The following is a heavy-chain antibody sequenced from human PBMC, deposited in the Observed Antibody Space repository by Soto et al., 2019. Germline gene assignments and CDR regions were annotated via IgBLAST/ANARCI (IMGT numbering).Heavy chain of an antibody. Sequence: SETLSLSSTVAGAPINSGGIYWCWVRQLPGKGLEWIGYIYLSGNTYFNPSLESRVAISLDTSQNEFSRKLSSVTAADTAACYCASVSAWEVLLGYWGQGALVTASS. CDR3: ASVSAWEVLLGY. D-gene: IGHD1-26*01. CDR1: GAPINSGGIY. CDR2: IYLSGNT. V-gene: IGHV4-31*03. J-gene: IGHJ4*02.